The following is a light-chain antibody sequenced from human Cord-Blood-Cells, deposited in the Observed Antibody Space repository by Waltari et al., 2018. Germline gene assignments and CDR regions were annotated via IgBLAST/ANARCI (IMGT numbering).Light chain of an antibody. J-gene: IGKJ3*01. CDR3: QQYYSTPFT. CDR1: PSVLYTSNNQNY. V-gene: IGKV4-1*01. CDR2: WAS. Sequence: DIVMTQSPHSLAVSLGERATINCKSSPSVLYTSNNQNYLAWYQQKPGQPPKLLIYWASTRESGVPDRFSGSGSGTDFTLTISSLQAEDVAVYYCQQYYSTPFTFGPGTKVDIK.